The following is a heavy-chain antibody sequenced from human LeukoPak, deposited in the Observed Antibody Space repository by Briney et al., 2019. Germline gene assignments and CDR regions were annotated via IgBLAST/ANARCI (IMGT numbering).Heavy chain of an antibody. Sequence: KSSETLSLTCTVSGGSTSSYYWSWIRQPPGKGLEWIGYIYYSGSTNYNPSLKSRVTMSVDTSKNQFSLKLSSVTAADTAVYYCAREPPHYYDSSGYSDYWGQGTLVTVSS. CDR2: IYYSGST. CDR1: GGSTSSYY. CDR3: AREPPHYYDSSGYSDY. D-gene: IGHD3-22*01. J-gene: IGHJ4*02. V-gene: IGHV4-59*12.